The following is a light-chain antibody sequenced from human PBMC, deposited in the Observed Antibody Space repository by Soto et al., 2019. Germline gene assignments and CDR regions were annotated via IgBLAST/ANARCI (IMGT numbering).Light chain of an antibody. J-gene: IGKJ2*02. CDR1: QGINDY. Sequence: DIQMTQSPSSLSASVGDRVTITCQASQGINDYLNWYQHKPGEAPKLLIYDASYLETGVPSRFSGGESGTDFTLIIDSLQPEDIATYYCQQYYHLPWTFGQGTKLE. CDR3: QQYYHLPWT. V-gene: IGKV1-33*01. CDR2: DAS.